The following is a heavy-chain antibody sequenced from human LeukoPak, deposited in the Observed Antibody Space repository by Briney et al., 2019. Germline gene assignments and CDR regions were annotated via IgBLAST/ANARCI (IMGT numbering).Heavy chain of an antibody. CDR1: GGSFSSYY. V-gene: IGHV4-59*01. Sequence: SETLSLTCTVSGGSFSSYYWTWIRQPPGKGLEWIGYIDHGGGTNYNPSLRSRVSISSDTSKIQFSLELTSVTAADTAVYYCARLKATVSIHAYFDSWGQGTLVTVSS. CDR2: IDHGGGT. D-gene: IGHD4-17*01. J-gene: IGHJ4*02. CDR3: ARLKATVSIHAYFDS.